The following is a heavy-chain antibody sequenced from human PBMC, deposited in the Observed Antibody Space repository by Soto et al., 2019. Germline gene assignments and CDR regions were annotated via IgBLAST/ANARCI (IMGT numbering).Heavy chain of an antibody. Sequence: XDSLKVSCKCVGYKFGSAWIGLVRQMPGKGLEWMGIIKPGTSDIRYSPSCRGHVTISADEAVSTAYLQWSSLKASDTAMYYCARQLSHICDSWGQGTLVTVSS. CDR3: ARQLSHICDS. CDR1: GYKFGSAW. CDR2: IKPGTSDI. V-gene: IGHV5-51*01. D-gene: IGHD3-3*02. J-gene: IGHJ4*02.